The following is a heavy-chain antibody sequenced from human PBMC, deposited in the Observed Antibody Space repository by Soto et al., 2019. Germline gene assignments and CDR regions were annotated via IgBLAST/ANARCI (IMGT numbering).Heavy chain of an antibody. Sequence: PSETLSLTCTVSGGSISSGGYYWSWIRQHPGKGLEWIGYIYYSGSTYYNPSLKSRVTISVDTSKNQFSLKLSSVTAADTAVYYCARDPSVAIFGVVYSYGMDVWGQGATVTVSS. CDR3: ARDPSVAIFGVVYSYGMDV. D-gene: IGHD3-3*01. CDR1: GGSISSGGYY. CDR2: IYYSGST. J-gene: IGHJ6*02. V-gene: IGHV4-31*03.